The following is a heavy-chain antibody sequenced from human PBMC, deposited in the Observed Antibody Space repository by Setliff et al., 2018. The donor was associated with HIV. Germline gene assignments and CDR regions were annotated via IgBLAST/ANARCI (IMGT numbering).Heavy chain of an antibody. V-gene: IGHV1-8*02. Sequence: GASVKVSCKTSGYTFVHFDIDWVRHAPGQGLEWIGWMTPLTASTGYSRKFQGRVTLTRDLSTGTAYMELHSLISNDTAVYYCARVPVSSYYYYMDVWGKGTTVTVSS. CDR1: GYTFVHFD. D-gene: IGHD3-10*01. CDR3: ARVPVSSYYYYMDV. CDR2: MTPLTAST. J-gene: IGHJ6*03.